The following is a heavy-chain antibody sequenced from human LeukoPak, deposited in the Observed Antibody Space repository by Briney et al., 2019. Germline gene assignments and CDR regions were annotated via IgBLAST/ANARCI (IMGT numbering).Heavy chain of an antibody. Sequence: GGSLRASCAASGFTFSDYAMNWVRQSPGKGLEWVSSFSGSGDGSYYADSMKGRFTTSRDNSRNALYLQMNSLRAEDTALYYCARSRGGSSYSFDYWGQGTLVTVSS. CDR1: GFTFSDYA. D-gene: IGHD3-10*01. V-gene: IGHV3-23*01. CDR3: ARSRGGSSYSFDY. J-gene: IGHJ4*02. CDR2: FSGSGDGS.